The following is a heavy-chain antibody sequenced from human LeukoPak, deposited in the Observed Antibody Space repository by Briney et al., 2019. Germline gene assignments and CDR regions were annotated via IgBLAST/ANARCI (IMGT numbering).Heavy chain of an antibody. Sequence: GASVKVSCKTSGYTFPSYDINWVRQATGQGLEWMGWMNPNSGNTGYKQKSQGSVTISRNTSITTAYMELSSLRSEDTAVYYCARGPTLTGSYYYFDYWGQGTLVTVSS. CDR3: ARGPTLTGSYYYFDY. J-gene: IGHJ4*02. V-gene: IGHV1-8*01. D-gene: IGHD1-26*01. CDR2: MNPNSGNT. CDR1: GYTFPSYD.